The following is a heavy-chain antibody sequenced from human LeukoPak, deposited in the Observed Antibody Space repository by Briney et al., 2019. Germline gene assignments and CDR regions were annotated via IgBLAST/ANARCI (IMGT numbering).Heavy chain of an antibody. CDR3: ARFMVRGVIGH. V-gene: IGHV1-8*01. J-gene: IGHJ4*02. CDR1: GYTFANYD. Sequence: GASVKVSCKASGYTFANYDINWVRQATGQGLEWMGWMNPNSGNTGYAQKFQGRVTMTRDTSINTAYMELSSLTSEDTAVYYCARFMVRGVIGHWGQGTVVTVSS. CDR2: MNPNSGNT. D-gene: IGHD3-10*01.